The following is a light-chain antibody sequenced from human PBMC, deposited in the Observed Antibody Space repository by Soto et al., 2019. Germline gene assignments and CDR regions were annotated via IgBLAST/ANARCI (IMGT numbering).Light chain of an antibody. CDR3: KHALPSLT. J-gene: IGKJ5*01. V-gene: IGKV2-28*01. Sequence: VRSQAPLSLPVTPGQPPSISCRSSQSLVYSDGNTYLNWYVQKPRQSPXLFIYLGSNRAPGVPDRLSGGGSGTFFTLKINRVDADEAGSYYYKHALPSLTFGQGTRVDIK. CDR1: QSLVYSDGNTY. CDR2: LGS.